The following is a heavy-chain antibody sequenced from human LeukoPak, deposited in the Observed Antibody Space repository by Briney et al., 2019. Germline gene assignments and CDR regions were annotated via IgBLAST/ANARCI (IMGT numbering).Heavy chain of an antibody. CDR2: FSHRGGS. CDR1: GYSLSSGFF. V-gene: IGHV4-38-2*02. J-gene: IGHJ4*02. CDR3: ARLDTIFGVAKGFDY. Sequence: SETLSLTCTVSGYSLSSGFFCDWIRQSPGKGLEWIGSFSHRGGSYHNPSLKSRVTISVDTSKNQFSLKLSSVTAADTAVYYCARLDTIFGVAKGFDYWGQGIPVTVPS. D-gene: IGHD3-3*01.